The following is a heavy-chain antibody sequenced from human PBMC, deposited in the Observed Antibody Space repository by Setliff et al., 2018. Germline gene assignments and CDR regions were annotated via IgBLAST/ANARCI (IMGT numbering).Heavy chain of an antibody. CDR3: ASPQARGFWARYYFDL. CDR2: INHSGSP. Sequence: SETLSLTCDVPGHSINSGAYWSWIRQSPGKGLEWIGEINHTGSPNWIGEINHSGSPNYNPSLKSRVTMSVDTSKNQLSLKLSSVTAADTAVYYCASPQARGFWARYYFDLWGQGTLVTVSS. D-gene: IGHD6-6*01. J-gene: IGHJ4*02. CDR1: GHSINSGAY. V-gene: IGHV4-34*01.